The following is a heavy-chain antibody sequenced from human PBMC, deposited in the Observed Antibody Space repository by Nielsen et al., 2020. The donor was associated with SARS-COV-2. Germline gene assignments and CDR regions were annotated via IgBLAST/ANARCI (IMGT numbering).Heavy chain of an antibody. J-gene: IGHJ3*01. CDR2: INSDKGNT. V-gene: IGHV1-3*01. D-gene: IGHD3-22*01. Sequence: GESLKVSCKGSGYTFTSYVVHWVRQAPGQRLEWMGWINSDKGNTKYSQTFQGRLTIVRDTSAATAYLELSSLTSGDTAVYYCARDRHYLPYYGDTSGLDAFDFWGQGTMVTVSS. CDR1: GYTFTSYV. CDR3: ARDRHYLPYYGDTSGLDAFDF.